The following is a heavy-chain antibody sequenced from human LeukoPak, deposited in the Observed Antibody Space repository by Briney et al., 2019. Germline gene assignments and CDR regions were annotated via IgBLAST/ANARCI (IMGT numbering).Heavy chain of an antibody. CDR2: IYYSGST. CDR3: VRARDGYNWEYYYYYYYMDV. D-gene: IGHD5-24*01. J-gene: IGHJ6*03. CDR1: GGSISSHY. V-gene: IGHV4-59*11. Sequence: SETLSLTCTVSGGSISSHYWSWIRQPPGKGLEWIGYIYYSGSTNYSPSLKSRVTISVDTSKNQFSLRLSSVTAADTAVYYCVRARDGYNWEYYYYYYYMDVWGKGTTVTVSS.